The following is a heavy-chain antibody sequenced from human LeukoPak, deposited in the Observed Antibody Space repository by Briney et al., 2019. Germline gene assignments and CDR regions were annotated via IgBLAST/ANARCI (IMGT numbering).Heavy chain of an antibody. V-gene: IGHV3-53*01. J-gene: IGHJ4*02. CDR2: IYNGHKT. D-gene: IGHD4-17*01. CDR1: GFTVTNTY. CDR3: AGYGDYLCGDFDY. Sequence: GGSLRLSCAVSGFTVTNTYMSWVRRAPGKGLEWLSVIYNGHKTFYADSVKGRFTISWDNSKSTLYLQMNSLRVEDTAVYHCAGYGDYLCGDFDYWGQGTLVTVSS.